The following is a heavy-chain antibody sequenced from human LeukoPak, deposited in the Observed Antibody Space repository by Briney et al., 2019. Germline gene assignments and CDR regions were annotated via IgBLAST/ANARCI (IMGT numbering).Heavy chain of an antibody. CDR2: IYTSGST. J-gene: IGHJ4*02. CDR3: ARGHFMKQWLVPPLYYFDY. V-gene: IGHV4-61*02. D-gene: IGHD6-19*01. CDR1: GGSISSGSYY. Sequence: SETLSLTCTVSGGSISSGSYYWSWIRQPAGKGLEWIGRIYTSGSTNYNPSLKSRVTISVDTSKNQFSLKLSSVTAADTAVYYCARGHFMKQWLVPPLYYFDYWGQGTLVTVSS.